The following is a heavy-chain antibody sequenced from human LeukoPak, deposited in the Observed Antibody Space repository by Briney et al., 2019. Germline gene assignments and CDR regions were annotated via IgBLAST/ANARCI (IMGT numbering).Heavy chain of an antibody. V-gene: IGHV4-34*01. CDR2: INHSGST. J-gene: IGHJ5*02. Sequence: SETLSLTCAVYGGSFSGYYWSWIRQPPGKGLEWIGEINHSGSTNYNPSLKSRVTISVDRSKNQFSLKLSSVTAADTAVYYCARGGRKVTMMWFDPWGQGTLVTVSS. CDR3: ARGGRKVTMMWFDP. D-gene: IGHD3-22*01. CDR1: GGSFSGYY.